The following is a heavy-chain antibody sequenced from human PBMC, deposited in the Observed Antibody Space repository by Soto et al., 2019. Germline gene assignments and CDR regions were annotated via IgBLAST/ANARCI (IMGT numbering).Heavy chain of an antibody. CDR2: IIAMFGIV. Sequence: QVHLVQSGAEVKKPGASVKVSCKASGDTFSRYGITWVRQAPGQGLEWMGGIIAMFGIVNYAQKFQGRLTIIADDSTSTVYMELSSLTFEDTAVFYCARGGDGRPFDYWGQGTLVTVSS. CDR1: GDTFSRYG. CDR3: ARGGDGRPFDY. V-gene: IGHV1-69*01. J-gene: IGHJ4*02. D-gene: IGHD2-21*01.